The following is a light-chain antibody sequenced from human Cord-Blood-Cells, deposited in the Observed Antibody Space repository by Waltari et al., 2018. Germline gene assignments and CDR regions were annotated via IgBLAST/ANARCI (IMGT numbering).Light chain of an antibody. CDR1: QSVSSN. V-gene: IGKV3-15*01. CDR3: QQYNNWPPIS. Sequence: EIVMTQSPATLTVCPGERATLSCRVSQSVSSNLAWYQQKPGQAPGRLIYDASPRATGIPARFSGSVSVTEFTLTISSLQSEDFAVYYCQQYNNWPPISLVQGTRLEIK. J-gene: IGKJ5*01. CDR2: DAS.